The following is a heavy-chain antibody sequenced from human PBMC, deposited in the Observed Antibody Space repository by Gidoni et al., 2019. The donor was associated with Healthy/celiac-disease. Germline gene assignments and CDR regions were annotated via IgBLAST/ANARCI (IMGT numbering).Heavy chain of an antibody. CDR3: ASSRLRWHYDSSGYMAQGARWAFDI. D-gene: IGHD3-22*01. J-gene: IGHJ3*02. V-gene: IGHV3-53*02. CDR2: ISSGGSP. CDR1: GFTVSSNY. Sequence: EVQLVETGGGLIQPGGSLRLSCAASGFTVSSNYMSWVRQAPGTGLEWVSVISSGGSPYYAASVKGRFTISRDNSKNTLYLQMNSLSAEDTAVYYCASSRLRWHYDSSGYMAQGARWAFDIWGQGTMVTVSS.